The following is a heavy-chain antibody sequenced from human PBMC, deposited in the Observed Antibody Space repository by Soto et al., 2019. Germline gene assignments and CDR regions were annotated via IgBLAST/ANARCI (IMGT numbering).Heavy chain of an antibody. Sequence: PSETLSLTCTVSGASISVHSYYWTWIRQPPGKGLEWIGSSYYSGTTYFNPSLKSRATISVDTSKSQFSLRLTSVTAADTAVYYCARTTELLWPSNWFDPWGQGTLVTVSS. CDR1: GASISVHSYY. CDR3: ARTTELLWPSNWFDP. D-gene: IGHD3-10*01. V-gene: IGHV4-39*07. J-gene: IGHJ5*02. CDR2: SYYSGTT.